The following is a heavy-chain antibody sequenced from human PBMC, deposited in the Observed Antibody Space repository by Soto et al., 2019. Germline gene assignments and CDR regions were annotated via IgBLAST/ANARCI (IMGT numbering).Heavy chain of an antibody. D-gene: IGHD6-13*01. CDR1: GYTFTSYD. J-gene: IGHJ6*02. V-gene: IGHV1-8*01. Sequence: QVQLVQSGAEVKKPGASVKVSCKASGYTFTSYDINWVRQATGQGLEWMGWMNPNSGNTGYAQKFQGRVTMTRNTSISTAYMELSSLRSEDTAVYYCARGRYSSSWYVYYYYGMDVWGQGTTVTVSS. CDR2: MNPNSGNT. CDR3: ARGRYSSSWYVYYYYGMDV.